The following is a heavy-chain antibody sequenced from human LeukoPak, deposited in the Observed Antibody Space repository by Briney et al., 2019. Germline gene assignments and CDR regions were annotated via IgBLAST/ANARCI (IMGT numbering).Heavy chain of an antibody. CDR3: ARAVISDYVWGNALGY. Sequence: SVKVSCKASGGTFSSYAISWVRQAPGQGLEWMGGIIPIFGTANYAQKFQGRVTITADESTSTAYMELSSLRSEDTAVYYCARAVISDYVWGNALGYWGQGTLVTVSS. V-gene: IGHV1-69*01. D-gene: IGHD3-16*01. J-gene: IGHJ4*02. CDR1: GGTFSSYA. CDR2: IIPIFGTA.